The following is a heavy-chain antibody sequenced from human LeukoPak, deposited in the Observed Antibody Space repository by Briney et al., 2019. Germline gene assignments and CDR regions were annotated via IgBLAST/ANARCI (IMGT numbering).Heavy chain of an antibody. J-gene: IGHJ6*03. D-gene: IGHD2-15*01. CDR3: ARADGGSDYYYHYMDV. V-gene: IGHV3-7*01. Sequence: GGSLRLSCAASGFTFSSYWMSWVRQAPGKGLECVANIKQDGSEKYYVDSVKGRFTISRDNAKNSLYLQMNSLRAEDTAVYYCARADGGSDYYYHYMDVWGKGTTVTVSS. CDR2: IKQDGSEK. CDR1: GFTFSSYW.